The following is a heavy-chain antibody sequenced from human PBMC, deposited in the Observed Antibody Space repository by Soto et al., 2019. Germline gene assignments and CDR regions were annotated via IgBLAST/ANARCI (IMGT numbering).Heavy chain of an antibody. V-gene: IGHV3-33*01. CDR2: IWYDGSNK. J-gene: IGHJ3*02. Sequence: GGSLRLSCAASGFTFSSYGMHWVRQAPGKGLEWVAVIWYDGSNKYYADSVKGRFTISRDNSKNTLYLQMNSLRAEDTAVYYCARDQIMGAMGLDAFDIWGQGTMVTVSS. CDR3: ARDQIMGAMGLDAFDI. D-gene: IGHD1-26*01. CDR1: GFTFSSYG.